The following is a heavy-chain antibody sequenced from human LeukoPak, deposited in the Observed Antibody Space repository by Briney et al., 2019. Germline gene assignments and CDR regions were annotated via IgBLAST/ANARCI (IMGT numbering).Heavy chain of an antibody. J-gene: IGHJ4*02. CDR3: ATGSSGYYYFDY. CDR2: FDPEDGET. D-gene: IGHD3-22*01. CDR1: GYTPTGLS. V-gene: IGHV1-24*01. Sequence: ASVKVSCKVSGYTPTGLSMHWVRQAPGKGLEWMGGFDPEDGETIYAQKFQGRVTMTEDTSTDTAYMELSSLRSEDTAVYYCATGSSGYYYFDYWGQGTLVTVSS.